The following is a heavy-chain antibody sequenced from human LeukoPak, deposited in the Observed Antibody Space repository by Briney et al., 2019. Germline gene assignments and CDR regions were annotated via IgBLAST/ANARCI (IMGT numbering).Heavy chain of an antibody. CDR2: IYSSGST. CDR1: GGSISARNYY. Sequence: SETLSLTCSVSGGSISARNYYWGWIRQPPGKGLEWIGRIYSSGSTNYNPSLKSRVTISIDTSKNQFSLKLNSVTAADTAVYYCARDRGSGGWVDYWGQGTLVTVSS. V-gene: IGHV4-61*02. J-gene: IGHJ4*02. CDR3: ARDRGSGGWVDY. D-gene: IGHD6-19*01.